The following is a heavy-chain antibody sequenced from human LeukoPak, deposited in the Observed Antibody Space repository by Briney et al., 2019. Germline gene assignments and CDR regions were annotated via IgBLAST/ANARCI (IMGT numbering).Heavy chain of an antibody. D-gene: IGHD3-22*01. CDR2: INPNSGGT. J-gene: IGHJ5*02. CDR1: GYTFTGYY. Sequence: ASVKVSCKASGYTFTGYYMHWVRQAPRQGLEWMGWINPNSGGTNYAQKFQGRVTMTRDTAISTAYMELSRLRSDDTAVYYCARDEFNYYDSSGYSRFAPWGQGTLVTVSS. V-gene: IGHV1-2*02. CDR3: ARDEFNYYDSSGYSRFAP.